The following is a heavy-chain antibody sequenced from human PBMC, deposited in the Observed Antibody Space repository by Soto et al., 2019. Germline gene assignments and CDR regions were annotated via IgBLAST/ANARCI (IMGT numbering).Heavy chain of an antibody. D-gene: IGHD4-4*01. CDR2: IYYSGST. Sequence: SETLSLTCTVSGGSTSSYYWSWIRQPPGKGLEWTGYIYYSGSTNYNPSLKSRVTISVDTSKNQFSLKLSSVTAADTAVYYCAREDYIGGYYFDYWGQGTLVTVSS. J-gene: IGHJ4*02. V-gene: IGHV4-59*01. CDR3: AREDYIGGYYFDY. CDR1: GGSTSSYY.